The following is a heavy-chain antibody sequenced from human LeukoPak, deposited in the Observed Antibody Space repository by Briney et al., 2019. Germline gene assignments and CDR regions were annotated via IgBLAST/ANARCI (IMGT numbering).Heavy chain of an antibody. J-gene: IGHJ4*02. D-gene: IGHD2-15*01. CDR3: AKCVVVTQGGFDF. CDR1: GFTFSSYA. Sequence: GGSLRLSCTASGFTFSSYAMSWVRQAPGKGLEWVSVISDSGGSTYYADSVKGRFTISRDNSKNRLYLQMNTLRAEDTAVYYCAKCVVVTQGGFDFWGQGTLVTVS. CDR2: ISDSGGST. V-gene: IGHV3-23*01.